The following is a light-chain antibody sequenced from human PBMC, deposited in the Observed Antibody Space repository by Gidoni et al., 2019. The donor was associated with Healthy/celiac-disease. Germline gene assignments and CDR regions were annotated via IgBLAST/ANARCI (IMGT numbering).Light chain of an antibody. V-gene: IGKV1-39*01. CDR1: KSISSY. Sequence: DIQMTQSPSSLSASVGDRVTITCRASKSISSYLNWYQQKPGQAPKRLIYAASSLQSGVPSRFSGSGSGTDFTLTISSLQPEDFATYYCQQSYSTPFTFGPGTKVDIK. CDR2: AAS. J-gene: IGKJ3*01. CDR3: QQSYSTPFT.